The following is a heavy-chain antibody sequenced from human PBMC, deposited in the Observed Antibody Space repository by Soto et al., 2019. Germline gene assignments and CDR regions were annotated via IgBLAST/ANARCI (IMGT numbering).Heavy chain of an antibody. CDR2: ISGSGGST. D-gene: IGHD3-22*01. J-gene: IGHJ4*02. V-gene: IGHV3-23*01. CDR1: GFTFSSYA. CDR3: AKERYYYDSSGYYYAYYFDY. Sequence: GGSLRLSCAASGFTFSSYAMSWVRQAPGKGLEWVSAISGSGGSTYYADSVEGRFTISRDNSKNTLYLQMNSLRAEDTAVYYCAKERYYYDSSGYYYAYYFDYWGQGTLVTVSS.